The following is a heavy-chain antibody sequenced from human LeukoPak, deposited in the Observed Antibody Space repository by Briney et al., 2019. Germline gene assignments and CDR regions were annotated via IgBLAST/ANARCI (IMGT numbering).Heavy chain of an antibody. CDR1: GFTFSSYE. CDR2: ISSSGSTI. J-gene: IGHJ4*02. Sequence: AGGSLRLSCAASGFTFSSYEMNWVRQAPGKGLEWVSYISSSGSTIYYADSVKGRFTISRDNAKNSLYLQMNSLRAEDTAAYYCARAFRRGSSWYPDYWGQGTLVTVSS. V-gene: IGHV3-48*03. CDR3: ARAFRRGSSWYPDY. D-gene: IGHD6-13*01.